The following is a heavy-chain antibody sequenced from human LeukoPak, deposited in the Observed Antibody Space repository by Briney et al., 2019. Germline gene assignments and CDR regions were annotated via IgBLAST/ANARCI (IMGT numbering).Heavy chain of an antibody. Sequence: GGSLRLSCAASGFTFSDYVMHWVRQAPGKGLEWVAVISYDGSNKYYADSVKGRFTISRDNAKNSLYLQMNSLRAEDTAVYYCARVEWCGELFYYYYYMDVWGKGTTVTISS. CDR1: GFTFSDYV. J-gene: IGHJ6*03. CDR3: ARVEWCGELFYYYYYMDV. D-gene: IGHD3-10*01. V-gene: IGHV3-30*03. CDR2: ISYDGSNK.